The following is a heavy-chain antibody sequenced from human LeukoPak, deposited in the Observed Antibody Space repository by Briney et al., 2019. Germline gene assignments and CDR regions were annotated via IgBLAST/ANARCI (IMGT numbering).Heavy chain of an antibody. J-gene: IGHJ4*02. Sequence: PGGSLRLSCTASGFTFGDYAMSWFRQAPGKGLEWVGFIRSKAYGGTTEYAASVKGRFTISRDDSKSIAYLQMNSLKTEDTAVYYCTRVAPLILLRPYYYDSSGYYYFDYWGQGTLVTVSS. D-gene: IGHD3-22*01. CDR2: IRSKAYGGTT. CDR3: TRVAPLILLRPYYYDSSGYYYFDY. V-gene: IGHV3-49*03. CDR1: GFTFGDYA.